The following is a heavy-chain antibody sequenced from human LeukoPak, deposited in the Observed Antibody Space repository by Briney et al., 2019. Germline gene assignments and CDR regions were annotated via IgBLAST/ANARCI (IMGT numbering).Heavy chain of an antibody. CDR2: IIPILGIA. CDR1: GGTFSSYT. CDR3: ARDSSGPVEFAY. Sequence: ASVKVSCKASGGTFSSYTISWVRQAPGQGLEWMGRIIPILGIANYAQKFQGRVTITTDESTSTAYMELSSLRSEDTAVYYCARDSSGPVEFAYWGQGTLVTVSS. J-gene: IGHJ4*02. D-gene: IGHD6-19*01. V-gene: IGHV1-69*16.